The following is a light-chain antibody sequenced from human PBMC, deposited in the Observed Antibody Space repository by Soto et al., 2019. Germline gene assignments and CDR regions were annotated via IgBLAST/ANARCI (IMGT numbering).Light chain of an antibody. V-gene: IGKV3-15*01. CDR2: GAS. Sequence: EIVMTQSPATLSVSPGERDTLSCRASQSVSSNLAWYQQKPGQAPRLLIYGASTRATGIPARFSGSGSGTECTLTISSLQSEDFAVYYCQQYNNWPYTVGQGTKLEIK. CDR3: QQYNNWPYT. J-gene: IGKJ2*01. CDR1: QSVSSN.